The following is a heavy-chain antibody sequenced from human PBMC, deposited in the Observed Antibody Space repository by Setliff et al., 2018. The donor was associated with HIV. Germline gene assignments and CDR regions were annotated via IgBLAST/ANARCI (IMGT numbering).Heavy chain of an antibody. D-gene: IGHD2-15*01. J-gene: IGHJ5*02. V-gene: IGHV4-39*07. CDR1: GGSISSSSYY. CDR3: ARDMGGGYCSGGSCYSKSHWFDP. Sequence: PSETLSLTCTVSGGSISSSSYYWGWIRQPPGKGLEWIGSIYYSGSTYYNPSLKSRVTISVDTSKNQFSLKLTSVTAADTAGDYCARDMGGGYCSGGSCYSKSHWFDPWGQGTLVTVSS. CDR2: IYYSGST.